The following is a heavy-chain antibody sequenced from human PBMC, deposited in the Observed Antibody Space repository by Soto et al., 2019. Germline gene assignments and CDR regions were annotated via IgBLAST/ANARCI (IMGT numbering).Heavy chain of an antibody. CDR2: VSHDGRNT. Sequence: VQLVESGGGVVQPGRSLRLSCAAGGFPFSDYAMDWVRQAPGKGLKWVAVVSHDGRNTHYADSVKGRFTISRDSSKNTVSLEMTSLRAEDTAVYYCAKGGRQWLVTSDFNYWGQGALVTLPS. V-gene: IGHV3-30*18. CDR1: GFPFSDYA. J-gene: IGHJ4*02. D-gene: IGHD6-19*01. CDR3: AKGGRQWLVTSDFNY.